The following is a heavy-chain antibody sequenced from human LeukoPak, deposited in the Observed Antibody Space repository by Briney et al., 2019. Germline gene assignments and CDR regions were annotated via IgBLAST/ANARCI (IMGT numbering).Heavy chain of an antibody. CDR1: GFTFDDYG. D-gene: IGHD1-26*01. V-gene: IGHV3-20*04. Sequence: GGSLRLSCAASGFTFDDYGMSWVRQDPGRRLEWVSTVDWSGGRTSYADSVKGRFTISRDNAKNSLYLQMNSLRAEDTALYFCVRSRSYYFDYWGQGTLVTVSS. J-gene: IGHJ4*02. CDR3: VRSRSYYFDY. CDR2: VDWSGGRT.